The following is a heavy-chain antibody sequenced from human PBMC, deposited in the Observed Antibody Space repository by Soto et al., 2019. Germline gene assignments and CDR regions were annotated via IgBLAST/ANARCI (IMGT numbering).Heavy chain of an antibody. V-gene: IGHV1-46*01. D-gene: IGHD3-3*01. J-gene: IGHJ6*02. CDR1: GYIFTNYY. CDR2: INPTGGST. CDR3: ARGEWLSTFGMDL. Sequence: ASVKVSCKASGYIFTNYYMHWVRQAPGQGLEWVGIINPTGGSTTYAQKFQGRVTMTRDTSTSTVYMELSSLRSEDTAVYYCARGEWLSTFGMDLWGQGTTVTVSS.